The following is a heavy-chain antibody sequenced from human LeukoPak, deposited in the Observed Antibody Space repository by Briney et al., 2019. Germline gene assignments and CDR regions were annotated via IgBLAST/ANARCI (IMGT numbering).Heavy chain of an antibody. Sequence: SQTLSLTCIVSGDSISSGGYYWRWIRQHPGKGLEWIVYIYSSGSTYSNPSLKSRVTISVDTSKNQFSVKLRSVTAADTAVYYCARDGRSGYSFGFFDYWGQGTLVTVSA. J-gene: IGHJ4*02. V-gene: IGHV4-31*03. D-gene: IGHD5-18*01. CDR3: ARDGRSGYSFGFFDY. CDR1: GDSISSGGYY. CDR2: IYSSGST.